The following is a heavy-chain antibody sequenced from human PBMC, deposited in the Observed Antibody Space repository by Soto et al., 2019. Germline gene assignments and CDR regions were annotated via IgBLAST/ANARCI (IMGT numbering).Heavy chain of an antibody. Sequence: PGGSLRLSCEASGFTLRNYAMTWVRQAPGKGLEWVSLISANDVGTYYAESVKTRFTISTDQSRNTVYLQMDSLRADDTAIYYCAKAKNDYNWDNRPPFDYWGQGXLVTVYS. CDR1: GFTLRNYA. CDR3: AKAKNDYNWDNRPPFDY. D-gene: IGHD1-20*01. V-gene: IGHV3-23*01. CDR2: ISANDVGT. J-gene: IGHJ4*02.